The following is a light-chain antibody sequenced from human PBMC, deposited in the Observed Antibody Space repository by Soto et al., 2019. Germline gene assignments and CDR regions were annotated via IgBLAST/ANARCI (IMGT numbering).Light chain of an antibody. CDR1: QSVSSN. Sequence: EIVMTQSPATLSVSPGERATLSCRASQSVSSNLAWYQQKPGQAPRLLIYGASSRATGIPDRFSGSGSGTDFTLTISRLEPEDFAVYYCHQYESWTFGHGTKVDIK. CDR3: HQYESWT. J-gene: IGKJ1*01. CDR2: GAS. V-gene: IGKV3D-15*01.